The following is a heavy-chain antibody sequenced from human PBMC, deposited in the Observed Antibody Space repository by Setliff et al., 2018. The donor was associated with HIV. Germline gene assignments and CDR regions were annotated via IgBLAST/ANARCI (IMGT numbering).Heavy chain of an antibody. V-gene: IGHV1-18*01. D-gene: IGHD6-13*01. CDR2: ISPYSGNT. CDR1: GYTFTTYG. CDR3: ARDFESTSSSSWYLPGNSWIDR. Sequence: ASVKVSCKASGYTFTTYGISWVRQAPGQGLQWLGWISPYSGNTNYAQKLQGRVTMITDTSTSTAYMELRSLRSDDTAVYYCARDFESTSSSSWYLPGNSWIDRWGQGTLVTVSS. J-gene: IGHJ5*02.